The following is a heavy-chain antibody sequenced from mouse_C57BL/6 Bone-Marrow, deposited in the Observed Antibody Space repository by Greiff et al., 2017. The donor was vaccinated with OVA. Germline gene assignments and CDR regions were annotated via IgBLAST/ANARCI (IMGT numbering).Heavy chain of an antibody. V-gene: IGHV1-9*01. D-gene: IGHD1-1*01. J-gene: IGHJ2*01. CDR2: ILPGSGST. Sequence: VQLQQSGAELMKPGASVKLSCKATGYTFTGYWIEWVKQRPGHGLEWIGEILPGSGSTNYNEKFKGKATFTADTSSNTAYMQLSSLTTEDSAIYYCARCPYYYGSSFYYFDYWGQGTTLTVSS. CDR1: GYTFTGYW. CDR3: ARCPYYYGSSFYYFDY.